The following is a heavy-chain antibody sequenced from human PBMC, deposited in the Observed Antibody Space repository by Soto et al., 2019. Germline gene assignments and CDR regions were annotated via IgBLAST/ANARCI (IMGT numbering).Heavy chain of an antibody. V-gene: IGHV3-21*06. CDR3: TRDAQQLANYGMDV. Sequence: EVQLVESGGGLVKPGGSLRLSCTASGLIFSNYGMNWVRQAAGKRPEWVSSISSGGEYIDYADSVKGRLTISRDNANNILYLQLTSLGVEDTAVYYCTRDAQQLANYGMDVWGQGTTVTVSS. CDR2: ISSGGEYI. CDR1: GLIFSNYG. J-gene: IGHJ6*02. D-gene: IGHD6-13*01.